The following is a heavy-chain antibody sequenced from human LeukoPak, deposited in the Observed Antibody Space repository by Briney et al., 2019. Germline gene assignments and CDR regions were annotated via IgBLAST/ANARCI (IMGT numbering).Heavy chain of an antibody. CDR1: GYTFTGYY. J-gene: IGHJ6*03. Sequence: ASVKVSCKASGYTFTGYYMHWVRQAPGQGLEWMGWINPNSGGTNYAQKFQGRVTMTRDTSISTAYMELSSLRSEDTAVYYCARDNRARGYYNYYIDVWGNGTTVTISS. CDR2: INPNSGGT. CDR3: ARDNRARGYYNYYIDV. V-gene: IGHV1-2*02.